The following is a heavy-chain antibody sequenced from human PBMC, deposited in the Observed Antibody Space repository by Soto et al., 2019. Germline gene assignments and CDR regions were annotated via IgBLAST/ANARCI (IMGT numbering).Heavy chain of an antibody. V-gene: IGHV4-30-4*01. CDR2: VNYSGSV. D-gene: IGHD2-21*02. J-gene: IGHJ6*02. Sequence: QVQLQQSGPGLLKPSQTRSPTCTFSVGPFSFVIYTWRGIRHPPGKGLEGIGYVNYSGSVLYNPSLQSRVSISVDTSKNQFSLKLSSVTAADTAVYFCAREDDGGDRDYYGLDVWGQGTTVTVSS. CDR1: VGPFSFVIYT. CDR3: AREDDGGDRDYYGLDV.